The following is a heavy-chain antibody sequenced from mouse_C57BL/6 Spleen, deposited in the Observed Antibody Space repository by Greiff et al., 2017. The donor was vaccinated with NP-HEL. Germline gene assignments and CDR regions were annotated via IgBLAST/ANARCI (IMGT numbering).Heavy chain of an antibody. CDR2: INPNNGGT. D-gene: IGHD4-1*01. CDR3: ASGLTGTRAWLAY. J-gene: IGHJ3*01. V-gene: IGHV1-18*01. CDR1: GYTFTDYN. Sequence: EVQLQQSGPELVKPGASVKIPCKASGYTFTDYNMDWVKQSHGKSLEWIGDINPNNGGTIYNQKFKGKATLTVDKSSSTAYMELRSLTSEDTAVYYCASGLTGTRAWLAYWGQGTLVTVSA.